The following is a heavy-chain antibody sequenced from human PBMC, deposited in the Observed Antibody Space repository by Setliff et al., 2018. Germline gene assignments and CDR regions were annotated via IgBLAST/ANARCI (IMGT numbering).Heavy chain of an antibody. V-gene: IGHV3-15*01. CDR2: VKTNADGGTS. Sequence: LRLSCAASGFTFSHTWMNWVRQAPGKGLEWVGRVKTNADGGTSDYAVPVKGRFTISRDDSKDTLYLQMTGLRTDDTALYYCATLYPWDPDAFDLWGQGTMVTVSS. J-gene: IGHJ3*01. CDR1: GFTFSHTW. D-gene: IGHD3-16*01. CDR3: ATLYPWDPDAFDL.